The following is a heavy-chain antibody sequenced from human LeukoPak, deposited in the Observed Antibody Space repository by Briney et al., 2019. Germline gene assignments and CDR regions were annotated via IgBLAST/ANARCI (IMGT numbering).Heavy chain of an antibody. V-gene: IGHV3-74*01. CDR2: ISKDGSTS. J-gene: IGHJ4*02. CDR1: GFTFSNHW. CDR3: AREVGATDY. Sequence: GGSLRLSCEASGFTFSNHWMHWVRQAPGKGLVWVSVISKDGSTSVYADSVRGRLTISRDNAKNSLYLQMNSLRAEDTAVYYCAREVGATDYWGQGTLVTVSS. D-gene: IGHD1-26*01.